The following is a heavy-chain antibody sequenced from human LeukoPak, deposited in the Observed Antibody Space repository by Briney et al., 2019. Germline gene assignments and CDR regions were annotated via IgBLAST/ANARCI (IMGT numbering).Heavy chain of an antibody. D-gene: IGHD1-1*01. CDR2: IRYDGTNK. Sequence: PGGSLRLSCAASGFTFSDFGMHWVRQAPGKGLEWVAFIRYDGTNKYYAGSVKGRFTISRDNSKNTLYLQMNSLRAGDTAVYYCAKDAVRTPQIDHWGQGALVTVSS. CDR1: GFTFSDFG. CDR3: AKDAVRTPQIDH. V-gene: IGHV3-30*02. J-gene: IGHJ4*02.